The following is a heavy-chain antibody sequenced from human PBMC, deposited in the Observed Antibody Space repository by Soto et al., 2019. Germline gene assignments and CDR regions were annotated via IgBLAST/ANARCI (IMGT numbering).Heavy chain of an antibody. D-gene: IGHD1-26*01. J-gene: IGHJ6*03. CDR1: GFTFSSYA. CDR3: ARYLHESVDHGYYARYTHV. CDR2: ISYDGSNK. V-gene: IGHV3-30-3*01. Sequence: GGSLRLSCAASGFTFSSYAMHWVRQAPGKGLEWVAVISYDGSNKYYADSVKGRFTISRDNSKNTLYLQMNSLRAEDTAVYYYARYLHESVDHGYYARYTHVRGKGTMVTVS.